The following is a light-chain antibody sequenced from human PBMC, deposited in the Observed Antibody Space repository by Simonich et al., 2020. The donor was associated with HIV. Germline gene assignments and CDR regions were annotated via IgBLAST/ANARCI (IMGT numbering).Light chain of an antibody. CDR3: QQYNNWPYT. CDR2: DAS. J-gene: IGKJ2*01. V-gene: IGKV3-15*01. CDR1: QSVSSN. Sequence: EIVMTQSPATLSVSPGESATLSCRASQSVSSNLAWYQQKPGQAPRLLIYDASPRATGNPARFSGSGSGTDFTLTISSMQSEDFAVYYCQQYNNWPYTFGQGTKLEIK.